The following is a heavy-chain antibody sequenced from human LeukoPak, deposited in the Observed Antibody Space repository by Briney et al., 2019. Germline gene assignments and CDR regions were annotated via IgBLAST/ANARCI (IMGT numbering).Heavy chain of an antibody. D-gene: IGHD4-17*01. J-gene: IGHJ4*02. V-gene: IGHV3-30*02. CDR3: AKDLLRLRPSNFDY. CDR2: IRYDGSNK. Sequence: PGGSLRLSCAASGFTFSSYGMHWVRQAPGKGLEWVAFIRYDGSNKYYADSVKGRFTISRDNSKNTLYLQMNSLRAEDTAVYYCAKDLLRLRPSNFDYWRQGTLVTVSS. CDR1: GFTFSSYG.